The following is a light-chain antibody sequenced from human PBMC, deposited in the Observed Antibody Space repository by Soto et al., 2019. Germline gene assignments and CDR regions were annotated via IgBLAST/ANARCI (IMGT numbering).Light chain of an antibody. CDR3: SSYTSSSTLV. V-gene: IGLV2-14*03. CDR2: DVN. Sequence: QSALTQPASVSGSPGQSITISCTGTSSDVGGYNYVSWYQQHPDKAPKLMIYDVNNRPSGVPNRFSGSKSGNTASLTISGLQAEDEAHYYCSSYTSSSTLVFGTGTQLTVL. J-gene: IGLJ1*01. CDR1: SSDVGGYNY.